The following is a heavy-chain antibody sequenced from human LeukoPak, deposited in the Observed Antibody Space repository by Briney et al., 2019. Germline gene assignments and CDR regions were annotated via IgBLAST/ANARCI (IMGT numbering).Heavy chain of an antibody. CDR1: GYTFTGYY. J-gene: IGHJ4*02. CDR3: ARVAGGYSSSSSFADY. V-gene: IGHV1-2*02. D-gene: IGHD6-6*01. CDR2: INPNSGGT. Sequence: GASVKVSCKASGYTFTGYYMHWVRQAPGQGLEWMGWINPNSGGTNYAQKFQGRVTMTRDTSISTAYMELSRLRPDDTAVYYCARVAGGYSSSSSFADYWGQGTLVTVSS.